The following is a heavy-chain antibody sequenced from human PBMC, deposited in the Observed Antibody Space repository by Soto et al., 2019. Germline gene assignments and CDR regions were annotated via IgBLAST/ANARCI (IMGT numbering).Heavy chain of an antibody. CDR2: ISGSGGST. V-gene: IGHV3-23*01. Sequence: EVQLLESGGGLVQPGGSLRLSCAASGFTFSSYAMSWVRQAPGKGLEWVSAISGSGGSTYYADSVKGRFTISRDNSKNTLYLQMNSLRAEDTAVYYCAKSYYGENGYYYYYMDVWGKGTTVTVSS. J-gene: IGHJ6*03. CDR3: AKSYYGENGYYYYYMDV. CDR1: GFTFSSYA. D-gene: IGHD4-17*01.